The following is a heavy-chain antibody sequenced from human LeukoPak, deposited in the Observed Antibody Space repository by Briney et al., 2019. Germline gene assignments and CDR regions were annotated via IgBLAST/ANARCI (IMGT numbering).Heavy chain of an antibody. D-gene: IGHD3-16*01. Sequence: GGSLRLSCAASGIIITSYWMSWVRQTPGKGLEWVANIKQDGSEKNYVDSVKGRFTIFRDNARNSLYLQMNSLRAEDTAVYYCASHSYGYTHWGQGTLVTVSS. V-gene: IGHV3-7*01. CDR2: IKQDGSEK. CDR3: ASHSYGYTH. J-gene: IGHJ4*02. CDR1: GIIITSYW.